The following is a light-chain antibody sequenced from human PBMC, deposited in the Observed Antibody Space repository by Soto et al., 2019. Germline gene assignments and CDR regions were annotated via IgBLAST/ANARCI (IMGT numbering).Light chain of an antibody. V-gene: IGKV3-15*01. CDR3: QQYIDWPPYT. CDR2: GAA. CDR1: QTVSRS. J-gene: IGKJ2*01. Sequence: EVVLTQSPATLSVSPGARATLSCRASQTVSRSLAWYQQKPGQAPSLLIYGAAMRATGVPDRFSGSGSGTDFTLTITSLQSEDFAVYYCQQYIDWPPYTFGQGTKVEIK.